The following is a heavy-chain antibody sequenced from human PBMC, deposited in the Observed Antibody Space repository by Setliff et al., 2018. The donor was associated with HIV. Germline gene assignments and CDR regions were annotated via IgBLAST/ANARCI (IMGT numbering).Heavy chain of an antibody. V-gene: IGHV1-69*13. CDR1: GGTFSNYA. CDR3: ARDNYYDSSGAIGY. J-gene: IGHJ4*02. Sequence: SVKVSCKASGGTFSNYAISWVRQAPGQGLEWMGGIIPIFGSTKYAQKFQDRVIITADESTHTADMELSSLRSDDTAVYYCARDNYYDSSGAIGYWGQGTLVTVSS. D-gene: IGHD3-22*01. CDR2: IIPIFGST.